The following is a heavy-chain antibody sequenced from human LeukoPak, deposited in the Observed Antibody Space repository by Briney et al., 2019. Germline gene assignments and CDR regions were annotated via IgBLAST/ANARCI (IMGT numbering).Heavy chain of an antibody. V-gene: IGHV3-48*04. CDR1: GFTFSSYS. Sequence: GGSLTLSCAASGFTFSSYSMNWVRQAPGKGLEWVSQISSSSTTTHYADSVKGRFTISRDNAKNSLYLQMNSLRAEDTAVYYRAKENEYCSSTSCHPYVDYWGQGTLVTVSS. J-gene: IGHJ4*02. D-gene: IGHD2-2*01. CDR3: AKENEYCSSTSCHPYVDY. CDR2: ISSSSTTT.